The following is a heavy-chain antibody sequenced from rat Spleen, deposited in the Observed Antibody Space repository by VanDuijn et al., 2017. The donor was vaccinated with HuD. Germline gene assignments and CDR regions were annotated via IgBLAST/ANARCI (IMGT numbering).Heavy chain of an antibody. CDR1: GFSLISYA. CDR3: ARDSNNNYGAYWYFDF. CDR2: IWGDGST. D-gene: IGHD1-10*01. J-gene: IGHJ1*01. Sequence: QVQLKESGPGLVQSSQTLSLTCNVSGFSLISYAVNWVRQPPGKGLEWMGGIWGDGSTNYNSALKSRLSISRDTSKSQVFLKMNSLQSDDTVTYFCARDSNNNYGAYWYFDFWGPGTMVTVSS. V-gene: IGHV2-15*01.